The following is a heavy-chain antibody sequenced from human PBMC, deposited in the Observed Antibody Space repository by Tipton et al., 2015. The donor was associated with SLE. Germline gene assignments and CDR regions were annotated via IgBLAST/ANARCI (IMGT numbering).Heavy chain of an antibody. J-gene: IGHJ3*02. CDR2: INTDGSGT. CDR1: GFTFSNNW. CDR3: TRGERGYGVFDM. Sequence: SLRLSCTASGFTFSNNWMHWVRQAPGKGLLWVSRINTDGSGTSYADSVKGRFSISRDNAKNTVYLQMNSLRVEDTALYYCTRGERGYGVFDMWGQGTMVTVSS. D-gene: IGHD4-17*01. V-gene: IGHV3-74*01.